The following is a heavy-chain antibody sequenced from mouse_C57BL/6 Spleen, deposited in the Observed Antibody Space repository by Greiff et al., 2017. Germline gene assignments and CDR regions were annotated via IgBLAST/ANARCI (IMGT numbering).Heavy chain of an antibody. CDR1: GYSITSGYY. D-gene: IGHD2-4*01. J-gene: IGHJ4*01. CDR2: ISYDGSN. V-gene: IGHV3-6*01. CDR3: ARDYYDYAMDY. Sequence: EVQRVESGPGLVKPSQSLSLTCSVTGYSITSGYYWNWIRQFPGNKLEWMGYISYDGSNNYNPSLKNRISITRDTSKNQFFLKLNSVTTEDTATYYCARDYYDYAMDYWGQGTSVTVSS.